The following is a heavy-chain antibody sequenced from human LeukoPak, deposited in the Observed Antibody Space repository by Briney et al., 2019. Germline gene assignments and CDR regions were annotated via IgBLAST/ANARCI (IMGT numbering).Heavy chain of an antibody. CDR1: GFTFSSYA. CDR2: ISYDGSNK. Sequence: GRSLRLSCAASGFTFSSYAMHWVRQAPGKGLEWVAVISYDGSNKYYADSVKGRFTISRDNAKNSLYLQMNSLRAEDTAVYYCARVDFPKWELLGPNDYWGQGTLVTVSS. D-gene: IGHD1-26*01. CDR3: ARVDFPKWELLGPNDY. J-gene: IGHJ4*02. V-gene: IGHV3-30*04.